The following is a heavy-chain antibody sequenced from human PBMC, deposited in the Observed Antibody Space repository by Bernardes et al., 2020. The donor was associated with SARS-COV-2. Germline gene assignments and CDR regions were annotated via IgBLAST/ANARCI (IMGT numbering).Heavy chain of an antibody. V-gene: IGHV1-24*01. CDR1: GYTLTVLS. CDR3: ATAPVVVVVAAEYNWFDP. CDR2: FDPEDGET. J-gene: IGHJ5*02. D-gene: IGHD2-15*01. Sequence: ASVKVSCKVSGYTLTVLSMHWVRQAPGKELEWMGGFDPEDGETIYAQKFQGRVTMTEDTSTDTAYMELSSLRSEDTAVYYRATAPVVVVVAAEYNWFDPWGQGTLVTVSS.